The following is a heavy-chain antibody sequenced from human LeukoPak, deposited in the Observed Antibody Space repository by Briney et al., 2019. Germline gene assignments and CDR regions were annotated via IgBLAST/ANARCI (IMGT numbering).Heavy chain of an antibody. V-gene: IGHV1-24*01. J-gene: IGHJ6*03. Sequence: ASVKVSCKVSGYTLTELSMHWVRQAPGKGLEWMGGFDPEDGETIYAQKFQGRVTMTEDTSTDTAYMELSSLRSEDTAVYYCATDRIVVVPAAMRRYYYYMDVWGKGTTVTVSS. D-gene: IGHD2-2*01. CDR2: FDPEDGET. CDR1: GYTLTELS. CDR3: ATDRIVVVPAAMRRYYYYMDV.